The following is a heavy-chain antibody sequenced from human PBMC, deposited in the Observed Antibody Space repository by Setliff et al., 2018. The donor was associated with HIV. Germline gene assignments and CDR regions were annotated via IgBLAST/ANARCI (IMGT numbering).Heavy chain of an antibody. V-gene: IGHV1-69*13. J-gene: IGHJ6*03. Sequence: GASVKVSCKASGNSFHSYAFSWVRQASGQGLEWMGGIIPLFGSANYAQKFQGRVTITADESTSTVYMEVSGLRFEDTAVYFCAKDGPTVIEGSYMDVWGKGTTVTVSS. CDR2: IIPLFGSA. CDR1: GNSFHSYA. D-gene: IGHD4-4*01. CDR3: AKDGPTVIEGSYMDV.